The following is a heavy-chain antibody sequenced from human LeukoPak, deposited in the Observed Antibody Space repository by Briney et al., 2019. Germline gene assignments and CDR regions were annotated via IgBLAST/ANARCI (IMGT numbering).Heavy chain of an antibody. CDR3: ARERSYSNYFDY. CDR1: GGSISSYY. V-gene: IGHV4-59*01. Sequence: SEILSLTCTVSGGSISSYYWSWIRQPPGKGLEWIGYIYYSGSTNYNPSLKSRVTISVDTSKNQFSLKLSSVTAADTAVYYCARERSYSNYFDYWGQGTLVTVSS. J-gene: IGHJ4*02. D-gene: IGHD1-26*01. CDR2: IYYSGST.